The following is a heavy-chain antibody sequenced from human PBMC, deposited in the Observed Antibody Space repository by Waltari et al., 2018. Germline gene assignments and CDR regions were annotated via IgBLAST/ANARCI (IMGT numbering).Heavy chain of an antibody. CDR2: INPNSGGT. V-gene: IGHV1-2*06. J-gene: IGHJ6*02. CDR3: ARDLESGTDYYYYGMDV. Sequence: QVQLVQSGAEVKKPGASVKVSCKASGYTFTGYYMHWVRQAPGQGLEWMGRINPNSGGTNYAQKFQGRVTMTRDTSISTAYMELSRLRSDDTAVYYCARDLESGTDYYYYGMDVWGQGTTVTVSS. D-gene: IGHD2-21*02. CDR1: GYTFTGYY.